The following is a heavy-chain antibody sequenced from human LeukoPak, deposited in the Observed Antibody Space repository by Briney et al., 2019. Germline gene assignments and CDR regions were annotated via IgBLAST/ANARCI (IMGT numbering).Heavy chain of an antibody. D-gene: IGHD1-20*01. CDR2: INSDGSTI. J-gene: IGHJ4*02. V-gene: IGHV3-74*01. Sequence: GGSLRLSCAASGFTFSNYWMHWVRQAPGKGLVWVSRINSDGSTITYADSVEGRFTISRDNAKNTLYLQMNSLRAEDTAVYYCARVTVSSSEVIFDYWGQGSLVTVSS. CDR1: GFTFSNYW. CDR3: ARVTVSSSEVIFDY.